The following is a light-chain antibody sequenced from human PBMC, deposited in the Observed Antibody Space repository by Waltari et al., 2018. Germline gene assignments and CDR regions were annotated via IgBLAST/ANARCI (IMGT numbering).Light chain of an antibody. V-gene: IGLV1-51*01. Sequence: QSVLTQPPSVSAAPGQTVTISCSGSSSNIGSNYVSWYQPLPRTAPKVLIYNHMVRPSESPDRCSGSTSGTSATLVITGRQTGDEADYDCATWDTSLGDLWVFGGGTRLTVL. J-gene: IGLJ3*02. CDR2: NHM. CDR1: SSNIGSNY. CDR3: ATWDTSLGDLWV.